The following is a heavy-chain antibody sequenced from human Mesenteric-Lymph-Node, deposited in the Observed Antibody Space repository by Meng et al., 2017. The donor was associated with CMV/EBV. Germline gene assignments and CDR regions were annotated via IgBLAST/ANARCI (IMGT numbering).Heavy chain of an antibody. D-gene: IGHD3-10*01. CDR3: AKDSGESLYYYYAMDV. CDR1: GFTFSNYW. Sequence: GESLKISCAGSGFTFSNYWMNWVRQAPGKGLEWVANIKNDGSEKYYVNSVKGRFTISRDNAKNSLYLQMNSLRAEDTAVYYCAKDSGESLYYYYAMDVWGQGTTVTVSS. V-gene: IGHV3-7*03. J-gene: IGHJ6*02. CDR2: IKNDGSEK.